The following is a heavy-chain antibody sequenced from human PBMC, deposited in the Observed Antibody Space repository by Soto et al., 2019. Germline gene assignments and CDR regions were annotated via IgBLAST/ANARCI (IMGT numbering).Heavy chain of an antibody. Sequence: PGGSLRLSCAASGFAFSTYWMNWFRQAPGKGLEWVANIKQDGSEKYYVDSVKGRFAISRDNAKDSLFLQMNNLRAEDTAVYYCVRDWSTFWGMDVWGQGTTVTVSS. V-gene: IGHV3-7*01. CDR2: IKQDGSEK. CDR3: VRDWSTFWGMDV. J-gene: IGHJ6*02. CDR1: GFAFSTYW.